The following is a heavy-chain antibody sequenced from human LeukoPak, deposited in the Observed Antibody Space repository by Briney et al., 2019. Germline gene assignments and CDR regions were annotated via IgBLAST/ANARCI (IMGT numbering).Heavy chain of an antibody. CDR1: GGSFSGYY. CDR3: ARTRGYGSGRLFDY. V-gene: IGHV4-34*01. D-gene: IGHD3-10*01. CDR2: INHSGST. Sequence: SETLSLTCAAYGGSFSGYYWSWIRQPPGKGLEWIGEINHSGSTNYNPSLKSRVTISVDTSKNQFSLKLSSVTAADTAVYYCARTRGYGSGRLFDYWGQGTLVTVSS. J-gene: IGHJ4*02.